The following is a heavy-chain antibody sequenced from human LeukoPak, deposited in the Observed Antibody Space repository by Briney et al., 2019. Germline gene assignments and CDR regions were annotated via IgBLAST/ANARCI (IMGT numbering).Heavy chain of an antibody. CDR2: IKQDGSET. D-gene: IGHD4-23*01. Sequence: GGSLRLSCAASGFTFSNYWMNWIRQAPGKGLEWVANIKQDGSETYYVDSVKGRFTISRDNAKNSLYLQMNSLRDEDTAVYYCARRAGGYSHPYDYWGQGILVTVSS. V-gene: IGHV3-7*01. CDR1: GFTFSNYW. J-gene: IGHJ4*02. CDR3: ARRAGGYSHPYDY.